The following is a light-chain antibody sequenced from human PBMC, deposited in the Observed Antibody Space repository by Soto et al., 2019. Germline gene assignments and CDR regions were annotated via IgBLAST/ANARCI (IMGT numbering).Light chain of an antibody. Sequence: DIPMTQSPSSLSASVGDRVTITCRASQGIGNYLAWYQQKPGKVPKLLIYAASTLQSGVPSRFSGSGSVTDFTLTICSLQPEDVATYYCQKYNSGLRTCGPRTKVDIK. CDR3: QKYNSGLRT. J-gene: IGKJ3*01. CDR2: AAS. CDR1: QGIGNY. V-gene: IGKV1-27*01.